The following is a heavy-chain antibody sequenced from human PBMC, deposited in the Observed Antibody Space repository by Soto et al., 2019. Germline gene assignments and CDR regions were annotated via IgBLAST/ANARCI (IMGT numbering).Heavy chain of an antibody. CDR1: GYTFTSYY. CDR3: ARPDYGDYVGGGAFDI. J-gene: IGHJ3*02. V-gene: IGHV1-46*01. CDR2: ITPSGGST. D-gene: IGHD4-17*01. Sequence: QVQLVQSGAEVKKPGASVKVSCKASGYTFTSYYMHCVRQAPGQGLEWMGIITPSGGSTSYAQKFQGRVTMTRDTSTSTDYMELSSLRSEETAVYYCARPDYGDYVGGGAFDIWGQGTMVTVSS.